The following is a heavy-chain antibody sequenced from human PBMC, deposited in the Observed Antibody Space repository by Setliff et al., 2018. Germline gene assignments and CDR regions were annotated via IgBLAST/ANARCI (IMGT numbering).Heavy chain of an antibody. CDR1: TFTFSNYA. V-gene: IGHV3-23*01. J-gene: IGHJ6*02. CDR2: IDVGGGNT. D-gene: IGHD3-16*01. Sequence: LRLSCVASTFTFSNYAVTWVRQAPGKGLGWVSSIDVGGGNTYYADSVKGRFTISRDNSRNNLYLQMNSLRAEDTASYYCARDLGAIFRYGLDVWGQGTTVTVSS. CDR3: ARDLGAIFRYGLDV.